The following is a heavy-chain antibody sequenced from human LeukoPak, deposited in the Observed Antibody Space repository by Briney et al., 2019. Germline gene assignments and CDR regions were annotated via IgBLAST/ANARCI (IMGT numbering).Heavy chain of an antibody. Sequence: SQTLSLTCNVSGGSISSGSYYWSWIRQPPGKGLEWIGYIYYSGSTNYNPSLKSRVTISVDTSKNQFSLKLSSVTAADTAVYYCARGGRAFEWELLHYFDYWGQGTLVTVSS. CDR3: ARGGRAFEWELLHYFDY. CDR2: IYYSGST. CDR1: GGSISSGSYY. D-gene: IGHD1-26*01. J-gene: IGHJ4*02. V-gene: IGHV4-61*01.